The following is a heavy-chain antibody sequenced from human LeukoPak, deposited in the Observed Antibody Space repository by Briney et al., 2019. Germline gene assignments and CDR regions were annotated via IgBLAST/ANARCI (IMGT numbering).Heavy chain of an antibody. CDR3: ARVSPHSIAATSRYYFDY. Sequence: SETLSLTCTVSGGSISSSSYYWSWIRQPAWKGLEWIGRIYTSGSTNYNPSLKSRVTISVDTSKNQFSLKLSSVTAADTAVYYCARVSPHSIAATSRYYFDYWGQGTLVTVSS. V-gene: IGHV4-61*02. J-gene: IGHJ4*02. D-gene: IGHD6-13*01. CDR2: IYTSGST. CDR1: GGSISSSSYY.